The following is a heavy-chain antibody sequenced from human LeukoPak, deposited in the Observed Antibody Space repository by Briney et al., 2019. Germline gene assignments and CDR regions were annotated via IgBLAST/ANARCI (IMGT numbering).Heavy chain of an antibody. V-gene: IGHV3-53*01. CDR3: ARASLNSHGYGWFFDQ. D-gene: IGHD5-18*01. Sequence: GGSLRLSCAVSGLTVNTTYLTWVRTAPGKGLEWVSMIYSGGNTHHADSVKGRCTISRDNSKNTVYLQVSSLRAEDTAVYYCARASLNSHGYGWFFDQWGQGALVTVSS. CDR1: GLTVNTTY. J-gene: IGHJ4*02. CDR2: IYSGGNT.